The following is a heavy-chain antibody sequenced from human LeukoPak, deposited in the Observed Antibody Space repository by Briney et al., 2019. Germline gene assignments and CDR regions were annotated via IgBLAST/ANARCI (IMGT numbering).Heavy chain of an antibody. V-gene: IGHV3-33*01. Sequence: PGGSLRLSCAASGFTFSSYGMHWVRHAPGKGLEWVAVIWYDGSNKYYADSVKGRFTISRDNSKNTLYLQMNSLRAEDTAVYYCARSPNSSGWYLDYWGQGTLVTVSS. CDR1: GFTFSSYG. J-gene: IGHJ4*02. CDR2: IWYDGSNK. D-gene: IGHD6-19*01. CDR3: ARSPNSSGWYLDY.